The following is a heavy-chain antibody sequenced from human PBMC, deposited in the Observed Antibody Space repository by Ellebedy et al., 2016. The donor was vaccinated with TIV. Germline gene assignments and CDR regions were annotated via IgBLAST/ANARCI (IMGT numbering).Heavy chain of an antibody. D-gene: IGHD3-10*01. V-gene: IGHV3-74*01. J-gene: IGHJ4*02. Sequence: GGSLRLSXAASGFTFSDYWMHWVRQAPGKGLVWVSGINNDGRTTSYADSVKGRFTISRDNAKNTLYLQMNSLRAEDTAVYYCARGGYGSGSYSLWGQGTLVTVSS. CDR3: ARGGYGSGSYSL. CDR2: INNDGRTT. CDR1: GFTFSDYW.